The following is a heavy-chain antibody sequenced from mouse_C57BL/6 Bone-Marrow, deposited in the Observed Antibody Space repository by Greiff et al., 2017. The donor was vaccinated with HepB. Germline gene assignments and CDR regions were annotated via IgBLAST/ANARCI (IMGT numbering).Heavy chain of an antibody. CDR1: GYTFTSYW. CDR2: IDPSDSYT. CDR3: ARFPYYYGSH. D-gene: IGHD1-1*01. Sequence: VQLQQSGAELVKPGASVKVSCKASGYTFTSYWMHWVKQRPGQGLEWIGVIDPSDSYTNYNQKFKGKATLTVDTSSSTAYMQLSSLTSEDSAVYYCARFPYYYGSHWGQGTTLTVSS. J-gene: IGHJ2*01. V-gene: IGHV1-59*01.